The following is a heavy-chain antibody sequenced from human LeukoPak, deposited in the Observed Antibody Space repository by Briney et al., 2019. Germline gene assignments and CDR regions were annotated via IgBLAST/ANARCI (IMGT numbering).Heavy chain of an antibody. J-gene: IGHJ3*02. CDR2: ISSSSSYI. V-gene: IGHV3-21*01. CDR1: GFTFSSRDW. Sequence: GGSLRLSCVASGFTFSSRDWMTWVRQATGKGLEWVSSISSSSSYIYYADSVKGRFTISRDNAKNSLYLQMNSLRAEDTAVYYCARETDTYYDFWSGPPPVFDAFDIWGQGTMVTVSS. D-gene: IGHD3-3*01. CDR3: ARETDTYYDFWSGPPPVFDAFDI.